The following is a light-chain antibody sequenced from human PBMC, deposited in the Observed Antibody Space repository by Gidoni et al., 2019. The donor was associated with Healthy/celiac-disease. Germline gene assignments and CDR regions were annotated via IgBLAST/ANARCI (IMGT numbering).Light chain of an antibody. CDR1: QSVSSNY. CDR2: GSS. Sequence: EIVLTQSPGTLSLSPGERATLSCRASQSVSSNYLAWYQQKPGQPPRFLIYGSSNRAAGIPERFSDSGSGTDFTLTISRLEPEDFAIYYCLQYGNSPYTFGQGTKLEI. J-gene: IGKJ2*01. V-gene: IGKV3-20*01. CDR3: LQYGNSPYT.